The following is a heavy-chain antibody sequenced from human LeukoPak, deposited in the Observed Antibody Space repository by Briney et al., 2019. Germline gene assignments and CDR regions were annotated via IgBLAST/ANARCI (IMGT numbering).Heavy chain of an antibody. D-gene: IGHD1-1*01. CDR1: GFTFSNFW. J-gene: IGHJ4*02. CDR3: ARKTGTTGEAFDY. V-gene: IGHV3-7*03. CDR2: IKVDGSEK. Sequence: GGSLRLSCTASGFTFSNFWMSWVRQAPGKGLEWVANIKVDGSEKYYVDSVKGRFTISRDNAENSLYLQMNSLRAEDTAVYYCARKTGTTGEAFDYWGQGTQVTVSS.